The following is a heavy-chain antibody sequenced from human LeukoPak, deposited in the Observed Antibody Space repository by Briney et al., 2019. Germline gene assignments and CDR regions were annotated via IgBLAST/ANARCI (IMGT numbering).Heavy chain of an antibody. CDR1: GSTFSSYA. CDR3: AKGQKRGLREGPY. Sequence: QTGGSLRLSCAASGSTFSSYAMSWVRQAPGKGLEWVSAISGSGGSTYYADSVKGRFTISRDNSKNTLYLQMNSLRAEDTAVYYCAKGQKRGLREGPYWGQGTLVTVSS. D-gene: IGHD5/OR15-5a*01. V-gene: IGHV3-23*01. CDR2: ISGSGGST. J-gene: IGHJ4*02.